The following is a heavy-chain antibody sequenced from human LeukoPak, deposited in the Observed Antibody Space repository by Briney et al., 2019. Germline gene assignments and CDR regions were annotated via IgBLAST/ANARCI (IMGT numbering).Heavy chain of an antibody. D-gene: IGHD1-14*01. Sequence: PSETLSLTCTVSGGSFRSYYWSWIRQPPGKGLEWIGYIYYSGSTNYNPSLKSRVTISVDTSKNQFSLRLSSVTAADTAVYYCARLGGTSSGTDYWGQGTLVTVSS. CDR1: GGSFRSYY. CDR3: ARLGGTSSGTDY. J-gene: IGHJ4*02. CDR2: IYYSGST. V-gene: IGHV4-59*08.